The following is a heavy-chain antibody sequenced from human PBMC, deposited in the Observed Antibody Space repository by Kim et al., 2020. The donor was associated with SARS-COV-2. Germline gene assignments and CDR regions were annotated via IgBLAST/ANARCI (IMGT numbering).Heavy chain of an antibody. CDR3: TTDRADDYGDS. CDR2: T. J-gene: IGHJ4*02. V-gene: IGHV3-15*01. Sequence: TDYAAPVKGRLNISRDDSKNTLYLQMNSLKTEDTAVYYCTTDRADDYGDSWGQGTLVTVSS.